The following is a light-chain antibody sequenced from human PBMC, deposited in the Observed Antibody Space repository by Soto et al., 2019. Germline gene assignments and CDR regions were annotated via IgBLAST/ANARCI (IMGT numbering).Light chain of an antibody. CDR3: QPYYSSNWV. J-gene: IGLJ3*02. CDR1: SGSIASNY. V-gene: IGLV6-57*04. CDR2: EDN. Sequence: NFMLTQPHSVSESPGKTVTISCTRSSGSIASNYVQWYHQRPGSAPTIVMYEDNQRPSGVPDRFSGSIDRSSNSASLTISGLKTEDEGDFYCQPYYSSNWVFGGGTKLTVL.